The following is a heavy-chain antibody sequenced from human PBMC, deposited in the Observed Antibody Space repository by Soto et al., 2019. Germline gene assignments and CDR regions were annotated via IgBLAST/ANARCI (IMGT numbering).Heavy chain of an antibody. V-gene: IGHV1-3*01. J-gene: IGHJ3*02. Sequence: QVQLVQSGAEGKKPGASVKVSCKASGYTLTAYAIHWVRQAPGQRLEWMGWINAANGNTQCSQKFQGRVTITRDTSANTTYMEVSSLRSEDTAVYYCARDLRKMDIWSQGTMVTVSP. CDR1: GYTLTAYA. CDR3: ARDLRKMDI. CDR2: INAANGNT.